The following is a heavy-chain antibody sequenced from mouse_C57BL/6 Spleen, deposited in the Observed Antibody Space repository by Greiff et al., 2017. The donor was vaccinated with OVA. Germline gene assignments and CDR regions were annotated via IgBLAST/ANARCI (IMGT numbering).Heavy chain of an antibody. J-gene: IGHJ3*01. CDR2: ISSGGSYT. D-gene: IGHD1-1*01. CDR3: ARQEDYYGSSPAWFAY. V-gene: IGHV5-6*01. CDR1: GFTFSSYG. Sequence: EVQGVESGGDLVKPGGSLKLSCAASGFTFSSYGMSWVRQTPDKRLEWVATISSGGSYTYYPDSVKGRFTISRDNAKNTLYLQMSSLKSEDTAMYYCARQEDYYGSSPAWFAYWGQGTLVTVSA.